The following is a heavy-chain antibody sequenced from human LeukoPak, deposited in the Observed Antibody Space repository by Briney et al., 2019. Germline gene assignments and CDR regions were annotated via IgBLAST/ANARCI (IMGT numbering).Heavy chain of an antibody. CDR3: AKSASSWPLYYFDS. CDR2: LNWNGGST. CDR1: GFSVTNNY. V-gene: IGHV3-20*04. J-gene: IGHJ4*02. Sequence: PGGSLRLSCAVSGFSVTNNYMSWVRQAPGKGLEWVSGLNWNGGSTGSADSVKGRFIISRDNAKNCLYLQMNSLRAEDTALYYCAKSASSWPLYYFDSWGQGTLVTVSS. D-gene: IGHD6-13*01.